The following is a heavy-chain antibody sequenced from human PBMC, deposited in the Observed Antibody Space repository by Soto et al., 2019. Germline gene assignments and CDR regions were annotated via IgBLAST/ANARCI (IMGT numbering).Heavy chain of an antibody. J-gene: IGHJ4*02. D-gene: IGHD1-26*01. CDR3: AREFGNYWAFDY. CDR1: GFTFSSYG. V-gene: IGHV3-30*03. CDR2: IKNDGSNK. Sequence: QVQLVESGGGVVQPGRSLRLSCAASGFTFSSYGMHWVRQAPGKGLEWVAFIKNDGSNKNYADSVKGRFTISRDNYKITLYMQMHSVRAEDMAVYSSAREFGNYWAFDYWGQGTLVTVSS.